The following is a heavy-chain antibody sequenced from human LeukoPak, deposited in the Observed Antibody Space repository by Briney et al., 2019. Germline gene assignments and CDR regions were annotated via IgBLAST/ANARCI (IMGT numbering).Heavy chain of an antibody. D-gene: IGHD2-21*01. Sequence: PGGSLRLSCAASGFTFSSYAMHWVRQAPGKGLEWVAVISYDGSNKYYADSVKGRFTISRDNSKNTLYLQMNSLRAEDTAVYYCARESYCGGDCLDYWGQGTLVTVSS. CDR1: GFTFSSYA. CDR2: ISYDGSNK. V-gene: IGHV3-30*04. CDR3: ARESYCGGDCLDY. J-gene: IGHJ4*02.